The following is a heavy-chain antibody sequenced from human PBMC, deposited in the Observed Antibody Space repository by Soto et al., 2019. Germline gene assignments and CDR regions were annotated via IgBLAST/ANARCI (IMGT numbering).Heavy chain of an antibody. D-gene: IGHD3-10*01. Sequence: GGSLRLSCAASGFTFSSYSMNWVRQAPGKGLEWVSSISSSSYIYYADSVKGRFTISRDNAKNSLYLQMNSLRAEDTAVYYCARDPSPLWFGELSGDYWGQGTLVTVSS. CDR3: ARDPSPLWFGELSGDY. J-gene: IGHJ4*02. V-gene: IGHV3-21*01. CDR2: ISSSSYI. CDR1: GFTFSSYS.